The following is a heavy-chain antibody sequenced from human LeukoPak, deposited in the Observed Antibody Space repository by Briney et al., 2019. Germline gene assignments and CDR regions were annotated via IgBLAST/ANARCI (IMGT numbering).Heavy chain of an antibody. CDR1: GYTFTSYD. D-gene: IGHD1-1*01. Sequence: ASVKDSCKASGYTFTSYDINWVRQATGQGLEWMGWMNPNSGNTGYAQKFQGRVTMTRNTSISTAYMELSSLRSEDTAVYYCARWKSSVPASPRGGFQHWGQGTLVTVSS. V-gene: IGHV1-8*01. J-gene: IGHJ1*01. CDR3: ARWKSSVPASPRGGFQH. CDR2: MNPNSGNT.